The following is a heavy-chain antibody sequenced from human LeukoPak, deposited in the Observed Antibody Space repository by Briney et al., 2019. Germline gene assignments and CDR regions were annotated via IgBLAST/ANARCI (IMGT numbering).Heavy chain of an antibody. J-gene: IGHJ4*02. CDR1: GFSFSDYY. CDR2: ISGSANTR. D-gene: IGHD6-6*01. CDR3: ARRRSSDYFDS. V-gene: IGHV3-11*04. Sequence: PGGSLRLSCAASGFSFSDYYMSWIRQAPGKGLEWVSHISGSANTRSDADSVRGRFVISRDNAKKSVCLQMNSLRVEDTAIYFCARRRSSDYFDSWGQGTLVTVSS.